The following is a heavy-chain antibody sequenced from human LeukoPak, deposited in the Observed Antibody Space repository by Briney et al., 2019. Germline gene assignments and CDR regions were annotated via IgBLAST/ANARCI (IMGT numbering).Heavy chain of an antibody. J-gene: IGHJ4*02. CDR2: IWYDGSNK. V-gene: IGHV3-33*01. CDR3: ARDRGGRWLQVYYFDY. D-gene: IGHD5-24*01. Sequence: PGGSLRLSCAASGFTFSSYTMHWVRQAQGKGLEWVAVIWYDGSNKYYADSVKGRFTISRDNSKNTLYLRVNSLRAEDTAMYYCARDRGGRWLQVYYFDYWGQGTLVTVSS. CDR1: GFTFSSYT.